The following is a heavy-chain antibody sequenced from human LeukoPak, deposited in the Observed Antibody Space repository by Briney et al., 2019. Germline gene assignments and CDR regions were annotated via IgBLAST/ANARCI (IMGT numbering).Heavy chain of an antibody. CDR1: GGSISNYY. CDR2: IYSSGST. CDR3: ARGAYYYGSASDY. D-gene: IGHD3-10*01. V-gene: IGHV4-4*07. J-gene: IGHJ4*02. Sequence: PPETLSLTCTVSGGSISNYYWSWIRQPAGKGLEWIGRIYSSGSTNYNPSLKSRVTISVDKSKNQFSLKLSSVTAADTAVYYCARGAYYYGSASDYWGQGTLVTVSS.